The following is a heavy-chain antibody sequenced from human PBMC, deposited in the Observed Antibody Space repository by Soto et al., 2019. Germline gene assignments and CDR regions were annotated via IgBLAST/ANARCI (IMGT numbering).Heavy chain of an antibody. Sequence: QVQLVQSGAEVKKPGSSVKVSCKASGGTFSSYAISWVRQAPGQGLEWMGGIIPIFGTANYAQKFQGRVRITADESTSTAYMELSSLRSEDTAVYYCARGPHSGYAFRDAFDIWGQGTMVTVSS. CDR1: GGTFSSYA. CDR3: ARGPHSGYAFRDAFDI. D-gene: IGHD5-12*01. J-gene: IGHJ3*02. CDR2: IIPIFGTA. V-gene: IGHV1-69*12.